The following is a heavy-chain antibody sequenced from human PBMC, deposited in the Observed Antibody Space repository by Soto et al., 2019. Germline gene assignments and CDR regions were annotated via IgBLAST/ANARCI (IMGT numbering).Heavy chain of an antibody. D-gene: IGHD5-12*01. CDR2: ISYDGSNK. V-gene: IGHV3-30*18. CDR1: GFTVSSYG. CDR3: AKLRPGPGYDYPRSGYYFDY. Sequence: PGGSLRLSFAASGFTVSSYGMHWVRQAPGKGLEWVAVISYDGSNKYYADSVKGRFTISRDNSKNTLYLQMNSLRAEDTAVYYCAKLRPGPGYDYPRSGYYFDYWGQGTLVTVSS. J-gene: IGHJ4*02.